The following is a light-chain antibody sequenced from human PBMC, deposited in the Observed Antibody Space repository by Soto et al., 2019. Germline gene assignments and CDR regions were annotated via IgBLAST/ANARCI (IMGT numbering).Light chain of an antibody. CDR1: QGISSE. J-gene: IGKJ2*01. CDR2: GAS. Sequence: EIVMTQSPATLSLSPGERAALSCRAIQGISSELAWYQQKPGQPPRLLIYGASTRATGVPARFTGSGSGSDFTLTISGQQSEDFSVYYCQQGHNWPLTFGQGTRLEI. CDR3: QQGHNWPLT. V-gene: IGKV3-15*01.